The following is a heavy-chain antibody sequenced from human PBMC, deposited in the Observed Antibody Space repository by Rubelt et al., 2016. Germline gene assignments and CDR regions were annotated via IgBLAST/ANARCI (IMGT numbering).Heavy chain of an antibody. Sequence: QVQLQESGPGLVKPSETLSLTCTVSGGSISSYYWSWIRQPPGKGLEWIGYIYYSGSTNYNPSLKSRVTISVDTSKNQFSLKLSSVTAADTAVYYCASLGDYRGTQSRLYYYYMDVWGKGTTVTVSS. J-gene: IGHJ6*03. CDR1: GGSISSYY. D-gene: IGHD4-23*01. CDR3: ASLGDYRGTQSRLYYYYMDV. CDR2: IYYSGST. V-gene: IGHV4-59*12.